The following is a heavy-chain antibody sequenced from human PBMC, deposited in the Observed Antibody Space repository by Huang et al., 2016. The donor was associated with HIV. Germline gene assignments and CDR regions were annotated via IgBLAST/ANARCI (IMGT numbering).Heavy chain of an antibody. CDR1: GYIFTDYY. V-gene: IGHV1-2*02. D-gene: IGHD3-10*01. CDR3: ARAVVRGLIIRFDP. CDR2: VNAKGGAT. J-gene: IGHJ5*02. Sequence: QVQLVQSGAEVKKPGASVKVSCRTSGYIFTDYYIHWVRQAPGQGLAWMGWVNAKGGATNQAQGVQGRLNMTTDTSTSAVYMELANLRSDETAVYYCARAVVRGLIIRFDPWGQGTLVTVSS.